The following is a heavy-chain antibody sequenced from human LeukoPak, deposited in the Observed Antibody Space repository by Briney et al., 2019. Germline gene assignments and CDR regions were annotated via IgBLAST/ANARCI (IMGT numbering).Heavy chain of an antibody. Sequence: ASVKVSCKASGYTFTNHAMHWVRQAPRQGLEWMGWIDTANGNTKYLQKFQGRVAITRDTSARIVYMELSSLRFEDTALYYCARPGASSPGNWFASWGQGSLVTVSS. CDR2: IDTANGNT. V-gene: IGHV1-3*04. J-gene: IGHJ5*01. CDR1: GYTFTNHA. D-gene: IGHD6-13*01. CDR3: ARPGASSPGNWFAS.